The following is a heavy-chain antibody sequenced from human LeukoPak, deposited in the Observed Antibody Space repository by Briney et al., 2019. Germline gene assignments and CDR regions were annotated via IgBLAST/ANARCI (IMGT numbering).Heavy chain of an antibody. Sequence: PGGSLRLSCAASGFTFSSYSINWVRQAPGKGLEWVSSIDSSSSYIYYADSVKGRFTISRDNAKNPLFLQMNSLRVEDTAVYYCARPGITGTMGYGAFDIWGQGTRVTVSS. CDR2: IDSSSSYI. J-gene: IGHJ3*02. CDR1: GFTFSSYS. V-gene: IGHV3-21*01. CDR3: ARPGITGTMGYGAFDI. D-gene: IGHD1-7*01.